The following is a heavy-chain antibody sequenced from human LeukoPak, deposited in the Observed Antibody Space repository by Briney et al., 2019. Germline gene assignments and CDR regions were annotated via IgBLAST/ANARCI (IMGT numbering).Heavy chain of an antibody. CDR1: GFTFSSYA. Sequence: PGGSLRLSCSASGFTFSSYAMHWVRQAPGKGLEYVSAISSNGGSTYYADSVKGRFTISRDNSKNTLYLQMSSLRAEDTAVYYCVKDLWYIVSTRSVDWFDAWGQGTLVTVSS. CDR2: ISSNGGST. V-gene: IGHV3-64D*06. D-gene: IGHD5/OR15-5a*01. J-gene: IGHJ5*02. CDR3: VKDLWYIVSTRSVDWFDA.